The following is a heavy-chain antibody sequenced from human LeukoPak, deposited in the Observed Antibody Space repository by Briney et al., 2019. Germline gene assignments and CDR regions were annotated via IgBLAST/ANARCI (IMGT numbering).Heavy chain of an antibody. CDR2: IYSGGST. V-gene: IGHV3-53*01. CDR1: GFTVSSNY. D-gene: IGHD3-10*01. CDR3: ARGPRFPDYYYYYMDV. Sequence: GGSLRLSCAASGFTVSSNYMSWVRQAPGKGLEWVSVIYSGGSTYYADSVKGRFTISRDNSKNTLYLQMNSLRAEDTAVYYCARGPRFPDYYYYYMDVWGKGTRSPSP. J-gene: IGHJ6*03.